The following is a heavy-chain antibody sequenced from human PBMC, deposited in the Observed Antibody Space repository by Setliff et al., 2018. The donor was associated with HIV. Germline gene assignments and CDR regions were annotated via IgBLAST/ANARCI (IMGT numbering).Heavy chain of an antibody. Sequence: GESLKISCAASGFTFSTYEMNWVRQAPGKGLEWVAYVSSGDSSIYYADSVKGRFTIYRDNTKNSLFLQMNSLRAEDTAVYYCARLSPPDDYGDLGGVDYWGQGTLVTVSS. CDR3: ARLSPPDDYGDLGGVDY. V-gene: IGHV3-48*03. CDR1: GFTFSTYE. CDR2: VSSGDSSI. D-gene: IGHD4-17*01. J-gene: IGHJ4*02.